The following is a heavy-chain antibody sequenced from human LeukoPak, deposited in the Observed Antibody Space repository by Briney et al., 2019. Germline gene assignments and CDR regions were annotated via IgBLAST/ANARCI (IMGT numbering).Heavy chain of an antibody. D-gene: IGHD2-2*01. CDR3: ARASGGVVPAATKNFDY. J-gene: IGHJ4*02. V-gene: IGHV4-34*01. CDR2: INHSGST. CDR1: GGSFSGYY. Sequence: SETLSLTCAVYGGSFSGYYWSWIRQPPGKGLEWIGEINHSGSTNYNPSLKSRVTISVDTSKNQFSLKLSSVTAADTAVYYCARASGGVVPAATKNFDYWGQGTLVTVSS.